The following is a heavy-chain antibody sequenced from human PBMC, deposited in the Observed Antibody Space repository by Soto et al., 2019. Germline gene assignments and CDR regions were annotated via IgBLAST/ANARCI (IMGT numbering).Heavy chain of an antibody. J-gene: IGHJ4*02. CDR2: ISPHSGGT. D-gene: IGHD6-19*01. CDR1: GYTFTGYH. V-gene: IGHV1-2*02. CDR3: ARASSDWGTGTLVLDS. Sequence: PSVKVSCKASGYTFTGYHTHWVRQAPGQRLEWMGWISPHSGGTNYAERLQGRGTRTRDTSIRTAYMELTSLKSDENAAYFSARASSDWGTGTLVLDSWGQGTLATVSS.